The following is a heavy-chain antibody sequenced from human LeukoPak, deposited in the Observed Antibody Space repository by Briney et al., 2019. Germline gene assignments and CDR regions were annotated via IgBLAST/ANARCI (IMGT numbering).Heavy chain of an antibody. V-gene: IGHV3-30-3*01. CDR3: ARDRSMNYYDSSGYHGLGY. D-gene: IGHD3-22*01. CDR1: GFTFSSYA. J-gene: IGHJ4*02. CDR2: ISYDGSNK. Sequence: GGSLRLSCAASGFTFSSYAMHWVRQAPGKGLEWVAVISYDGSNKYYADSVKGRFTISRDNSKNTLYLQMNSLRAEDTAVYYCARDRSMNYYDSSGYHGLGYWGQGTLVTVSS.